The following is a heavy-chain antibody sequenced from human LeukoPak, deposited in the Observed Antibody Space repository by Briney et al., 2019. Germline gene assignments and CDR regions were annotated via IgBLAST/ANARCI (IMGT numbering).Heavy chain of an antibody. CDR3: ARGQLVPPNWFDP. J-gene: IGHJ5*02. V-gene: IGHV1-18*01. D-gene: IGHD6-6*01. Sequence: ASVKVSCKASGYTFTSYAFSWVRQAPGQGLEWMGWISAYNGDTKFARKFQGRVTLTTDASTTIGYMELRSLTPDDTAVYYCARGQLVPPNWFDPWGQGTLVTVSS. CDR1: GYTFTSYA. CDR2: ISAYNGDT.